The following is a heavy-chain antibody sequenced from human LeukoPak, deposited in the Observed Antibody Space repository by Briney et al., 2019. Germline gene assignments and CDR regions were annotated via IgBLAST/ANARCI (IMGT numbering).Heavy chain of an antibody. J-gene: IGHJ3*02. Sequence: ASVKVSCKASGYTFTGYYMHWVRQAPGQGLEWMGGIIPIFGTANYAQKFQGRVTITADKSTSTAYMELSSLRSEDTAVYYCAKVLISSWYVHDAFDIWGQGTMVTVSS. V-gene: IGHV1-69*06. D-gene: IGHD6-13*01. CDR3: AKVLISSWYVHDAFDI. CDR2: IIPIFGTA. CDR1: GYTFTGYY.